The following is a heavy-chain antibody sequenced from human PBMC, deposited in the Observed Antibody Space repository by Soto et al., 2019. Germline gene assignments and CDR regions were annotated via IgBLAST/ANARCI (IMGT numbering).Heavy chain of an antibody. J-gene: IGHJ4*02. CDR1: GGTFSSYA. CDR2: IIPIFGTA. V-gene: IGHV1-69*12. CDR3: ARDRGRYYDFWSGYDHFDY. D-gene: IGHD3-3*01. Sequence: QVQLVQSGAEVKKPGSSVKVSCKASGGTFSSYAISWVRQAPGQGLEWMGGIIPIFGTANYAQKFQGRVTITADESTNTAYMELSSLRSEDTAVSYCARDRGRYYDFWSGYDHFDYWGQGTLVTVSS.